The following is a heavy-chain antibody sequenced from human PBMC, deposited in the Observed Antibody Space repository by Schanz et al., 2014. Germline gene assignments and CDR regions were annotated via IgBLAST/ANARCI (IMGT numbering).Heavy chain of an antibody. Sequence: QGQLVQSGPEVKEPGASVKVSCEASRYTFNTYGLNWVRQAPGQGLEWMGIINPSGGGTSYALRFQDRVTVTRDTSRSTVYMELSRLKSDDTAVYYCARAFGGYDPAGALDYWGQGTLVTVSS. CDR2: INPSGGGT. J-gene: IGHJ4*02. CDR3: ARAFGGYDPAGALDY. D-gene: IGHD5-12*01. V-gene: IGHV1-46*02. CDR1: RYTFNTYG.